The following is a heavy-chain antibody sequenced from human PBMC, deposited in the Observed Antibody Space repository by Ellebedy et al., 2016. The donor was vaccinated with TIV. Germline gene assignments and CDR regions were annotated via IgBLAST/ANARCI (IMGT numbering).Heavy chain of an antibody. V-gene: IGHV4-39*07. D-gene: IGHD5-12*01. CDR2: IYYSGST. Sequence: SETLSLTCTVSGGSISRSRYYWGWIRQPPGTGLEWIGNIYYSGSTYYNPSLKSRVTISIDTSKNQFSLKMSSVTAADTAVFYCARVGYSGYDWPYWGQGTLVTVSS. CDR1: GGSISRSRYY. CDR3: ARVGYSGYDWPY. J-gene: IGHJ4*02.